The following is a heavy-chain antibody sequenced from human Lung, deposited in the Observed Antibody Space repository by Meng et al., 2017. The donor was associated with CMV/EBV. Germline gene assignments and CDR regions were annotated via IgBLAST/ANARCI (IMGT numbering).Heavy chain of an antibody. V-gene: IGHV1-18*01. J-gene: IGHJ4*01. CDR1: GYTITSCG. D-gene: IGHD1-26*01. CDR2: ISTYDDNK. Sequence: GYTITSCGMSWVRQAAGQRREWMGWISTYDDNKTYVQKFQTRVTMTTDRSTSTAYMELRNLRSDDTAVYYCARDRVGEPTFDYWXQGTMVTVSS. CDR3: ARDRVGEPTFDY.